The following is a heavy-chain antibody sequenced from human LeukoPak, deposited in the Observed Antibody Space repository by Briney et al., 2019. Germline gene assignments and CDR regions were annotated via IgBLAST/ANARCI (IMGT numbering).Heavy chain of an antibody. D-gene: IGHD3-22*01. V-gene: IGHV3-9*01. CDR3: VKDTVSMTVPGAFDI. J-gene: IGHJ3*02. CDR2: ISWNSGHI. CDR1: GFIFDDYA. Sequence: PGGSLRLSCAASGFIFDDYAMHWVRQAPGRGLEWVSGISWNSGHIGYADSVKGRFTISRDNAKNSLYLQMNSLRVEDTALYYCVKDTVSMTVPGAFDIWGQGTMVTVSS.